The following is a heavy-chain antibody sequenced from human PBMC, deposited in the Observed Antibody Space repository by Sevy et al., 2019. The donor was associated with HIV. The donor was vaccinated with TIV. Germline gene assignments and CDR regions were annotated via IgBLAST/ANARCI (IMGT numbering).Heavy chain of an antibody. V-gene: IGHV1-69*13. Sequence: ASVKVSCKASGGTFNSYAVTWVRQAPGQGLEWMGGIIPIFGTRNYAQKFQGRVTISAVESTNTAYMELSSLTSEDTGVYYCARGGRIIMIGHPNPCYYMDVGGTGTTVTVSS. CDR3: ARGGRIIMIGHPNPCYYMDV. J-gene: IGHJ6*03. CDR1: GGTFNSYA. CDR2: IIPIFGTR. D-gene: IGHD3-22*01.